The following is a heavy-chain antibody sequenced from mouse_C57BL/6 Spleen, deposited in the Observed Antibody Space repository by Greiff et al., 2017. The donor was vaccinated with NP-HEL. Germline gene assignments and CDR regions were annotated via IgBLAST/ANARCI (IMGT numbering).Heavy chain of an antibody. CDR2: IDPSDSYT. CDR1: GYTFTSYW. J-gene: IGHJ2*01. Sequence: QVQLQQPGAELVMPGASVKLSCKASGYTFTSYWMHWVKQRPGQGLEWIGEIDPSDSYTNYNQKFKGKSTLTVDKSSSTAYMQLSSLTSEDSAVYYCARSQSHYYYGSSYLDYWGQGTTLTVSS. V-gene: IGHV1-69*01. CDR3: ARSQSHYYYGSSYLDY. D-gene: IGHD1-1*01.